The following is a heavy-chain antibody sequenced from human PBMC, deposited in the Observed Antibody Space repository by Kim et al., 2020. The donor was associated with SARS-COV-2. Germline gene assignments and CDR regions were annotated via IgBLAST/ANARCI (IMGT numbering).Heavy chain of an antibody. J-gene: IGHJ4*02. CDR1: GFTFSSYW. V-gene: IGHV3-7*01. D-gene: IGHD6-19*01. CDR3: ASLPAAGYSSGWYFDY. Sequence: GGSLRLSCAASGFTFSSYWMSWVRQAPGKGLEWVANIKQDGSEKYYVDSVKGRFTISRDNAKNSLYLQMNSLRAEDTAVYYFASLPAAGYSSGWYFDYWGQGTLGTVSS. CDR2: IKQDGSEK.